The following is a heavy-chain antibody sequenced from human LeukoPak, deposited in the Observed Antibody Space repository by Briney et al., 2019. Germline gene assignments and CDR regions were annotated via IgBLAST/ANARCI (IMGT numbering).Heavy chain of an antibody. J-gene: IGHJ5*02. CDR3: ARDIGSSSPLGFDP. D-gene: IGHD6-6*01. CDR1: GGTFSSYA. V-gene: IGHV1-69*05. Sequence: SVKVSCKASGGTFSSYAISWVRQAPGQGLEWMGGIIPISGTANYAQKFQGRVTITTDESTSTAYMELSSLRSEDTAVYYCARDIGSSSPLGFDPWGQGTLVTVSS. CDR2: IIPISGTA.